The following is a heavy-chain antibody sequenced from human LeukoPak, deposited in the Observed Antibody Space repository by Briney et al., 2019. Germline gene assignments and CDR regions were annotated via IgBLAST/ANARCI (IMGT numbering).Heavy chain of an antibody. V-gene: IGHV1-18*01. CDR2: IIPILDVT. CDR3: ARVASWGFWFDP. Sequence: ASVKVSCKASGYTFTSYGITWVRQAPGQGLEWMGRIIPILDVTNYAQKFQGRVTMTRDTSTSTVYMELSSLRPEDTAVYYCARVASWGFWFDPWGQGTLVTVSS. CDR1: GYTFTSYG. J-gene: IGHJ5*02. D-gene: IGHD7-27*01.